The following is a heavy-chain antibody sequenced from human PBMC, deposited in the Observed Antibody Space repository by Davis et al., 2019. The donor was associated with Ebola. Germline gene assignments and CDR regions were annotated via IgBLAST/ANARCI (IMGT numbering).Heavy chain of an antibody. CDR1: GYTFTELS. CDR2: FHPEDGET. D-gene: IGHD3-22*01. Sequence: ASVKVSCKVSGYTFTELSIHWVRQAPGKGLEWMGGFHPEDGETVYAQKFQGRVTVTEDKSTDTAYMDLSSLRSEDTAVYYCAIGPGIYYDTSDLPLDYWGQGTLVTVSS. J-gene: IGHJ4*02. V-gene: IGHV1-24*01. CDR3: AIGPGIYYDTSDLPLDY.